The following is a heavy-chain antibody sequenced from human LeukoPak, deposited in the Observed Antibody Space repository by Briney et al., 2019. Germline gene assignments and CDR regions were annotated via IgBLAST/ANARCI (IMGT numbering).Heavy chain of an antibody. Sequence: ASVKVSCKASGYTFTSYDINWVRQATGQGLEWMGWMNPNSGNTGYAQKFQGRVTMTRNTSISTAYMELSSLRSEDTAVYYCARIGDYYDSSGLFLVGIWGQGTMVTVSS. CDR2: MNPNSGNT. CDR3: ARIGDYYDSSGLFLVGI. D-gene: IGHD3-22*01. J-gene: IGHJ3*02. V-gene: IGHV1-8*01. CDR1: GYTFTSYD.